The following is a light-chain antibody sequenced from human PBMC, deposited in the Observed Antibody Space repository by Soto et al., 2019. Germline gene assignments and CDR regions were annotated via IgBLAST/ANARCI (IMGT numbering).Light chain of an antibody. CDR3: QQRSDRPT. CDR2: DAS. Sequence: EIVLTQSPATLSFSPGERATLSCRASQIVSRYLVWYQQKPGHAPRLFIYDASKRATGIPARFSGSGYVTDFTLTISSLEPEGFAVYYCQQRSDRPTFGGGTKGEI. CDR1: QIVSRY. J-gene: IGKJ4*01. V-gene: IGKV3-11*01.